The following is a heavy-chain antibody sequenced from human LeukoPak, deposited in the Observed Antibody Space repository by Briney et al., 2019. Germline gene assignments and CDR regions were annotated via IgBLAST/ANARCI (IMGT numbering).Heavy chain of an antibody. D-gene: IGHD2-15*01. V-gene: IGHV3-66*01. CDR3: AREFNSFLADCSGGQCLFMT. CDR1: GFTVSSKY. J-gene: IGHJ5*02. Sequence: GGSLRLSCVASGFTVSSKYMSWVRQAPGKGLEWVSVIYIDDSTYYADSVKGRITISRDNFKNMVYLQMNSLRAEDTAIYYCAREFNSFLADCSGGQCLFMTWGQGILVTVSS. CDR2: IYIDDST.